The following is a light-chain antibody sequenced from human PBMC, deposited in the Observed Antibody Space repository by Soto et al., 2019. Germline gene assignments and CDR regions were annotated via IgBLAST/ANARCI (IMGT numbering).Light chain of an antibody. CDR1: RSVSTY. V-gene: IGKV3-11*01. CDR3: HQYVSSWT. CDR2: DAS. Sequence: EIVLTQSPATLSLSPGERATLSCRASRSVSTYLAWYQQKPGQAPRLLIHDASNRATGIPARFGGSGSGTDFTLTISRLEPEDFAVYYCHQYVSSWTFGQGTKVDI. J-gene: IGKJ1*01.